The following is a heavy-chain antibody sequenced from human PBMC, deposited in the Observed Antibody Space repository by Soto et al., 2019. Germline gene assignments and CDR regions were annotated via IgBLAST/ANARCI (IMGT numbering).Heavy chain of an antibody. CDR1: GFTFSSYG. CDR2: IWYDASNK. D-gene: IGHD6-19*01. J-gene: IGHJ4*02. Sequence: QVQLVESGGGVVQPGRSLRLSCAASGFTFSSYGMHWVRQAPGKGLEWVAVIWYDASNKYYADSVKGRFTISRDNSKHTLYRQMNSMGAEGTAVYYCARDCAGYSSGWYQRGGFDYWGQGTLVTVSS. CDR3: ARDCAGYSSGWYQRGGFDY. V-gene: IGHV3-33*01.